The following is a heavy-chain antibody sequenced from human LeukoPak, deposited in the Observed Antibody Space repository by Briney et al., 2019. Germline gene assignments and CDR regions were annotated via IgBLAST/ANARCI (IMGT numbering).Heavy chain of an antibody. Sequence: ASVKVSCKASGYTFTGYYMHWVRQAPGQGLEWLGWINPKSGDTDYVQKFQGRVTMTRVTSVNSVFMDLRGLTSDDSAGYFCARGSSEDGRNYRGLDFWGQGTLVTVSS. CDR3: ARGSSEDGRNYRGLDF. V-gene: IGHV1-2*02. CDR2: INPKSGDT. D-gene: IGHD3-10*01. J-gene: IGHJ4*02. CDR1: GYTFTGYY.